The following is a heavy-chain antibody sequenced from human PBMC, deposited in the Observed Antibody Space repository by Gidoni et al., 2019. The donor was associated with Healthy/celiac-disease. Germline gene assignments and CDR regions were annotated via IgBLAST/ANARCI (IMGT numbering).Heavy chain of an antibody. D-gene: IGHD3-10*01. CDR2: INHSGST. J-gene: IGHJ5*02. V-gene: IGHV4-34*01. CDR1: GGYFSGYY. Sequence: QVQLQQWGAGRLKPAETLSLTGAVYGGYFSGYYRSWNRQPPGKGLEWIGEINHSGSTNDNPSLTSRVTISVDTSKNQFSLKLSSVTAADTAVYYCARGSRGRRAYHWFDPWGQGTLVTVSS. CDR3: ARGSRGRRAYHWFDP.